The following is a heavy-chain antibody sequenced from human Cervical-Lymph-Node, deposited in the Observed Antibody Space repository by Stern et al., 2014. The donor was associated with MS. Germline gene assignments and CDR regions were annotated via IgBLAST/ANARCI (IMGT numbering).Heavy chain of an antibody. V-gene: IGHV4-59*01. CDR3: AREARGDYDGSSGTFYYIGMDV. D-gene: IGHD3-22*01. J-gene: IGHJ6*01. CDR1: GGSITTYH. CDR2: VFYSGSP. Sequence: QVQLVQSGPGLVKSSETLSLTCSVSGGSITTYHWSWIRQSPGKGLEWIGSVFYSGSPNYNPSLESRVTISTDTSKNQLSLRLRSVTAADTATYYCAREARGDYDGSSGTFYYIGMDVWGQGTTVTVSS.